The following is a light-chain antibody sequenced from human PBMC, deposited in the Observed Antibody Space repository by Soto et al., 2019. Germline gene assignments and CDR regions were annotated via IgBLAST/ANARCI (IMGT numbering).Light chain of an antibody. V-gene: IGKV3-20*01. CDR2: DAS. CDR3: QQYGSSGT. Sequence: EILMTQSPDTLSVSPGEGATLCCRASRSISRYLAWYQHQPGQAPRLLIYDASNRATGIPDRLSGSGSGTEFTLTISRMEPEDFAVYYCQQYGSSGTFGQGTKVDIK. CDR1: RSISRY. J-gene: IGKJ1*01.